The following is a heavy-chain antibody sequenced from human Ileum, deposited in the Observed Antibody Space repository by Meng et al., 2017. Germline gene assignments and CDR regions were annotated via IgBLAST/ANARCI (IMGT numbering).Heavy chain of an antibody. CDR2: IYLDGSP. D-gene: IGHD2-15*01. V-gene: IGHV4-4*02. CDR1: CGVISSSFL. J-gene: IGHJ4*02. CDR3: VRHGGKYFDS. Sequence: VHWEEAGPGLVEASWSLSLTGIVSCGVISSSFLWSWVRQSPGKGLDWIGQIYLDGSPNYNPSLESRVTISVDKSKNQFSLRLTSVTAADTAIFYCVRHGGKYFDSWGQGTLVTVSS.